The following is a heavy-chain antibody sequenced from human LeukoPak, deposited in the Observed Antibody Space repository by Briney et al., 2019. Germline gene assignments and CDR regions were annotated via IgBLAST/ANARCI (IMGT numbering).Heavy chain of an antibody. Sequence: GGSLRLSCAASGFTFSSYWMSWVRQAPGKGLEWVANIKQDGSGKYDVDSVKGRFTISRDNAKNSLYLQMNSLRAEDTAVYYCARDRYQLPFRWFDPWGQGTLVTVSS. V-gene: IGHV3-7*01. CDR3: ARDRYQLPFRWFDP. CDR2: IKQDGSGK. D-gene: IGHD2-2*01. CDR1: GFTFSSYW. J-gene: IGHJ5*02.